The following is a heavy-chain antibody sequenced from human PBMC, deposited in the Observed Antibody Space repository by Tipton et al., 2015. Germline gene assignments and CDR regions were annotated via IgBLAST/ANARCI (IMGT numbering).Heavy chain of an antibody. D-gene: IGHD2-15*01. CDR3: AKEEIVRLYKTFHI. CDR2: INPSDGST. Sequence: QLVQSGAEVKKPGASVKVSCKASGYTFTTYYMHWVRQAPGQGLEWMGVINPSDGSTNYAQKFQGRVTMTRDTSTSTVYMDLSSLRSEDTAMYYCAKEEIVRLYKTFHIWGQGTMVTVSS. CDR1: GYTFTTYY. J-gene: IGHJ3*02. V-gene: IGHV1-46*01.